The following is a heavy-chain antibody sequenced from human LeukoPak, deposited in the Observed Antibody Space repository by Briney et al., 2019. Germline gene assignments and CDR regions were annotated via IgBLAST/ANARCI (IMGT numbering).Heavy chain of an antibody. V-gene: IGHV3-9*01. D-gene: IGHD6-19*01. Sequence: GGSLRLSCAASGFTFDDYAMHWVRQAPGKGLEWVSGISWNSGSIGYADSVKGRFTISRDNAKNSLYLQMNSLRAEDTALYYCAKDMRYSSGCFDYWGQGTLVTVSS. CDR3: AKDMRYSSGCFDY. CDR2: ISWNSGSI. CDR1: GFTFDDYA. J-gene: IGHJ4*02.